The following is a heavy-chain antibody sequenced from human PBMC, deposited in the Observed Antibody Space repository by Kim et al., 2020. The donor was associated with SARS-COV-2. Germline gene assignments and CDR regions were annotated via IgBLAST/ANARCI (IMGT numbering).Heavy chain of an antibody. CDR3: ARSRREWTAATLHWYFDL. D-gene: IGHD2-2*01. CDR2: IYYSGST. J-gene: IGHJ2*01. V-gene: IGHV4-39*01. Sequence: SETLSLTCTVSAGSISGSNYYWGWIRQSPGQGLEWIGNIYYSGSTHYNPSLKSRVTISVDTSKNQFSLKLSSVTAADTAVYYCARSRREWTAATLHWYFDLWGRGTLVTVSS. CDR1: AGSISGSNYY.